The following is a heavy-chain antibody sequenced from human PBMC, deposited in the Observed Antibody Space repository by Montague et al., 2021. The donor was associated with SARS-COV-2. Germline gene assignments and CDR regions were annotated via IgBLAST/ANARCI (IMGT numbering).Heavy chain of an antibody. CDR1: GGSISNGGCY. CDR3: ARGDGVVVAAPYI. Sequence: TLSLTCTVSGGSISNGGCYCSWIRQHPGKGLEWIGYMYDSGSTYYSPSLTSRVTMSLDTSKNRFSLKLSSVTAADTAVYYCARGDGVVVAAPYIWGQGTMVTVPS. CDR2: MYDSGST. J-gene: IGHJ3*02. D-gene: IGHD2-15*01. V-gene: IGHV4-31*03.